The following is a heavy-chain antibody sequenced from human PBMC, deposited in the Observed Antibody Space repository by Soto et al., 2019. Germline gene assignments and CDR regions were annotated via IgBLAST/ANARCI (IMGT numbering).Heavy chain of an antibody. V-gene: IGHV3-23*01. J-gene: IGHJ4*02. Sequence: GESLKISCAASGFTFSSYAMSWVRQAPGKGLEWVSAISGSGGSTYYADSVKGRFTISRDNSKNTLYLQMNSLRAEDTAVYYCAKLHSGYDSVPALNKYYFDYWGQGTLVTVSS. CDR2: ISGSGGST. CDR3: AKLHSGYDSVPALNKYYFDY. CDR1: GFTFSSYA. D-gene: IGHD5-12*01.